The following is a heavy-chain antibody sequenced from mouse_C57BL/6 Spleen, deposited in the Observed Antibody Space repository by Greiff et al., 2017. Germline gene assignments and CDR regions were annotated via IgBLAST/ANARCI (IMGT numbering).Heavy chain of an antibody. D-gene: IGHD2-4*01. CDR2: IYPGDGDT. CDR1: GYAFSSSW. CDR3: ANDYGFAY. Sequence: LQESGPELVKPGASVKISCKASGYAFSSSWMNWVKQRPGKGLEWIGRIYPGDGDTNYNGKFKGKATLTADKSSSTAYMQLSSLTSEDSAVYFCANDYGFAYWGQGTLVTVSA. V-gene: IGHV1-82*01. J-gene: IGHJ3*01.